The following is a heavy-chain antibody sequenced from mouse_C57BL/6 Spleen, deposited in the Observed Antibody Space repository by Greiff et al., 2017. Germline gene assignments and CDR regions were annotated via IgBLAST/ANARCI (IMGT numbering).Heavy chain of an antibody. D-gene: IGHD2-1*01. J-gene: IGHJ4*01. V-gene: IGHV1-53*01. CDR3: AKGGNYGNYAMDY. CDR2: INPSNGGT. Sequence: QVQLQQPGTELVKPGASVKLSCKASGYTFTSYWMHWVKQRPGQGLEWIGNINPSNGGTNYNEKFKNKATLTVDKSSSTAYMQRSSLTSEDSAVYYCAKGGNYGNYAMDYWGQGTSVTVSS. CDR1: GYTFTSYW.